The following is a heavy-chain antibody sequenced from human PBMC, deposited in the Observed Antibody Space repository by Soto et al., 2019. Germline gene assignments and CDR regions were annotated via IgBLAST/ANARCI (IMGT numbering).Heavy chain of an antibody. Sequence: GGSLRLSCAASGFTFSSYAMHWVRQAPGKGLEWVAVISYDGSNKYYADSVKGRFTISRDNSKNTLYLQMNSLRAEDTAVYYCASPLGGVFGAFDIWGQGTMVTVSS. CDR3: ASPLGGVFGAFDI. J-gene: IGHJ3*02. V-gene: IGHV3-30-3*01. D-gene: IGHD3-3*01. CDR2: ISYDGSNK. CDR1: GFTFSSYA.